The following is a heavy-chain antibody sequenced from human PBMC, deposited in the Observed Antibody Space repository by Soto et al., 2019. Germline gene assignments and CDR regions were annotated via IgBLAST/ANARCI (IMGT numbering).Heavy chain of an antibody. J-gene: IGHJ5*02. CDR2: IVPMFGTP. CDR3: ARLGERSWFDP. CDR1: GDTFSSYA. V-gene: IGHV1-69*01. Sequence: VQLVQSGTEVRKPGSSVKVSCRASGDTFSSYATSWVRQAPGQGLEWMGDIVPMFGTPNIAQKFQGRVTISADESTSTAYMELSSLKSEDTAVYYCARLGERSWFDPWGQGTLITVSS. D-gene: IGHD3-10*01.